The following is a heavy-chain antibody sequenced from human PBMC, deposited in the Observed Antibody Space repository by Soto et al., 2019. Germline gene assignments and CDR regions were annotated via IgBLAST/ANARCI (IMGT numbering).Heavy chain of an antibody. CDR2: LYPGPGT. CDR3: ASVGGRPCTTAFDL. CDR1: GFTVSSNY. D-gene: IGHD2-15*01. Sequence: VKLVESGGGLVQPGGSLRLSCAASGFTVSSNYMNWVRQAPGKGPEWLSVLYPGPGTYYADSVKDRITIARDDSRNTLYIQLNSLRAERTAIYYCASVGGRPCTTAFDLWGQGKRVNVSP. V-gene: IGHV3-66*01. J-gene: IGHJ3*01.